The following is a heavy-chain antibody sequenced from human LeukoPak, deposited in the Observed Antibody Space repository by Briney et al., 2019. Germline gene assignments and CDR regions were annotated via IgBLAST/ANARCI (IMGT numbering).Heavy chain of an antibody. CDR3: ARPRGIAAAGTRRGRWFDP. V-gene: IGHV4-34*01. Sequence: PSETLSLTCAVYGGSFSGYYWSWIRQPPGKGLEWIWEINHSGSTNYNPSLKSRVTISVDTSKNQFSLKLSSVTAADTAVYYCARPRGIAAAGTRRGRWFDPWGQGTLVTVSS. CDR1: GGSFSGYY. J-gene: IGHJ5*02. D-gene: IGHD6-13*01. CDR2: INHSGST.